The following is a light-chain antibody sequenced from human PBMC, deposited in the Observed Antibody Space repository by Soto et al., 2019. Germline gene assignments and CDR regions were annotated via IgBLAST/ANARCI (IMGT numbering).Light chain of an antibody. V-gene: IGLV2-23*01. CDR1: SSDAGNYNF. Sequence: QSALTQPASVSGSPGQSITISCTGTSSDAGNYNFVSWYQQHPGKAPKVIIYEDSTRPSGVSNRISGSKSGNTASLTISGLQAEDEADYYCCSYAGSSTSWVFGGWTKLTVL. CDR2: EDS. CDR3: CSYAGSSTSWV. J-gene: IGLJ3*02.